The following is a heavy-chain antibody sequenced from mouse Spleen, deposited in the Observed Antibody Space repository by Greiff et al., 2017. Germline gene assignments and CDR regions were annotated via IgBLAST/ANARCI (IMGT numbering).Heavy chain of an antibody. CDR2: IWSGGST. V-gene: IGHV2-2*01. D-gene: IGHD4-1*02. CDR3: ATQLGLYAMDY. Sequence: QVQLQQSGPGLVQPSQSLSITCTVSGFSLTSYGVHWVRQSPGKGLEWLGVIWSGGSTDYNAAFISRLSISKDNSKSQVFFKMNSLQADDTAIYYCATQLGLYAMDYWGQGTSVTVSS. J-gene: IGHJ4*01. CDR1: GFSLTSYG.